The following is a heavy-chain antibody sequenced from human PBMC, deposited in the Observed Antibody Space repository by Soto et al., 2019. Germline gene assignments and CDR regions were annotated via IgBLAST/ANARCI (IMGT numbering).Heavy chain of an antibody. D-gene: IGHD3-10*01. J-gene: IGHJ3*01. CDR3: ARGKALDV. V-gene: IGHV6-1*01. Sequence: QGQLQQSGPGLVKPSQTLSLTCAISGDSVSSDITSWNWIRQSPSRGLEWLGRTYYRSKWFHDYAASVKRRMTINPDTSKNQFSLELNSMTPEDTAVYYCARGKALDVWGQGTVVTVSS. CDR1: GDSVSSDITS. CDR2: TYYRSKWFH.